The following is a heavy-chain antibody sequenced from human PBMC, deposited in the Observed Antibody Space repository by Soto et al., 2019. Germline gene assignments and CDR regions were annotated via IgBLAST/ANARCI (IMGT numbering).Heavy chain of an antibody. J-gene: IGHJ4*02. CDR1: GGSISSYY. V-gene: IGHV4-59*01. CDR2: VYYSGYT. D-gene: IGHD3-22*01. Sequence: PSETLSLTCTVSGGSISSYYWSWIRQPPGKGLKWIGYVYYSGYTNYNPSLKSRVTISVDTSKNQFSLNLSSVTAADTAVYYCARRDTSGYYFYWGQGTLVTVSS. CDR3: ARRDTSGYYFY.